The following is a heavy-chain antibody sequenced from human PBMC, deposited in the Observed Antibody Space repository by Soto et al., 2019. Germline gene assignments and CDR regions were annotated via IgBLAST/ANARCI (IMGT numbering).Heavy chain of an antibody. CDR2: IIPIFGTA. V-gene: IGHV1-69*12. CDR3: ARDAYWNSGMDV. J-gene: IGHJ6*02. D-gene: IGHD1-7*01. CDR1: GGTFSSYA. Sequence: QVQLVQSGAEVKKPGSSVKVSCKASGGTFSSYAISWVRQAPGQGLEWMGGIIPIFGTANYAQKFQGRVMIYADXSTSTAYMELSSLRSEDTAVYYCARDAYWNSGMDVWGQGTTVTVSS.